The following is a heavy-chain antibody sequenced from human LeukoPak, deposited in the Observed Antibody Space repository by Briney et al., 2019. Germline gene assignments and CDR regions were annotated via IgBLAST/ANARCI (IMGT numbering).Heavy chain of an antibody. V-gene: IGHV4-59*08. CDR3: ARLYIVRFGELYVDY. Sequence: SETLSLTCAVYGGSFSGYYWSWIRQPPGKGLEWIGYIYYSGSTNYNPSLKSRVTISVDTSKNQFSLKLSSVTAADTAVYYCARLYIVRFGELYVDYWGQGTLVTVSS. CDR1: GGSFSGYY. D-gene: IGHD3-10*01. CDR2: IYYSGST. J-gene: IGHJ4*02.